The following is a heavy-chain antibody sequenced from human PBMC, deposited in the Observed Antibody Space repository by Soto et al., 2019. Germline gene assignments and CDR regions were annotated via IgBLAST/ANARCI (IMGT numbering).Heavy chain of an antibody. D-gene: IGHD3-3*01. CDR2: IYYGGST. V-gene: IGHV4-59*01. CDR1: GGSISSYD. J-gene: IGHJ6*02. Sequence: SETLCLTCTVSGGSISSYDWSWIRQPPGKGLEWIGYIYYGGSTNYNPSLKSRVTISVDTSKNQFSLKLSSVTAADTAVYYCARMNYDFWSGYYSYYYYYGMDVWGQGTTVTVSS. CDR3: ARMNYDFWSGYYSYYYYYGMDV.